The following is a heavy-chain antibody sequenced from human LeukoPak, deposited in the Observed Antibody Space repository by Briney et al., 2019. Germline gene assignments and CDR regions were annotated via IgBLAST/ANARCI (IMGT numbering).Heavy chain of an antibody. CDR3: ARDRSANSRVYYFDY. CDR1: GFPFSAYA. CDR2: ISYDGNIK. Sequence: GMSLSLSCAASGFPFSAYAMHWVRQAPGKGLEWVAIISYDGNIKYQADSVKGRFTISRDDSKNTLYLQMNSLRAEDTAVYYCARDRSANSRVYYFDYWGQGTLVTVSS. D-gene: IGHD4/OR15-4a*01. V-gene: IGHV3-30-3*01. J-gene: IGHJ4*02.